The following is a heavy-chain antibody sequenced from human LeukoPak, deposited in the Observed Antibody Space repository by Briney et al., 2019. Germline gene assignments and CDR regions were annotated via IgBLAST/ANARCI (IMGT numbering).Heavy chain of an antibody. V-gene: IGHV5-51*01. CDR1: GYSFTTYW. CDR3: TRSKNYDILTAFDY. CDR2: IYPGDSDT. D-gene: IGHD3-9*01. Sequence: GESLKISCKGSGYSFTTYWIGWVRQMPGKGLEWMGIIYPGDSDTRYSPSFEGQVTISLDKSISTAYLQWNSLKASDTAMYYCTRSKNYDILTAFDYWGQGTLVTVSS. J-gene: IGHJ4*02.